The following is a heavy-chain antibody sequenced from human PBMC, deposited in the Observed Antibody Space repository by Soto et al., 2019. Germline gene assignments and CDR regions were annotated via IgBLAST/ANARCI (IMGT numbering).Heavy chain of an antibody. CDR2: ISGSGGST. J-gene: IGHJ4*02. CDR3: AKYPRAGWLQSPFDY. CDR1: GFTFSSYA. Sequence: EVQLLESGGGLVQPGGSLRLSCAASGFTFSSYAMSWVRQAPGKGLEWVSAISGSGGSTYYADSVKGRFTISRDNSKHTLYLQMNSLRAEDTAVYYCAKYPRAGWLQSPFDYWGQGTLVTVSS. D-gene: IGHD5-12*01. V-gene: IGHV3-23*01.